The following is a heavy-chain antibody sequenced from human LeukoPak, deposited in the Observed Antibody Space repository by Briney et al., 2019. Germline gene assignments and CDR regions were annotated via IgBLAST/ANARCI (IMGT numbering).Heavy chain of an antibody. Sequence: PGGSLRLSCAASGFTFSXYAMSWVRQAPGKGLEWVSGISGSGGSTYYADSVKGRFTISRDNSKNTLYLQMTSLRAGDTAVYYCAKGTFREGTFDYWGQGTLVTVSS. CDR2: ISGSGGST. D-gene: IGHD3-16*01. V-gene: IGHV3-23*01. J-gene: IGHJ4*02. CDR1: GFTFSXYA. CDR3: AKGTFREGTFDY.